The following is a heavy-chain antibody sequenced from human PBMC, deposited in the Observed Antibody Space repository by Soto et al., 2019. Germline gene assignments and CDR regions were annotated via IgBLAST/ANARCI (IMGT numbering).Heavy chain of an antibody. CDR2: IYYSWNT. D-gene: IGHD6-19*01. CDR3: AKLGYSSGWYFPY. J-gene: IGHJ4*02. CDR1: GGSIRSVGCC. V-gene: IGHV4-61*08. Sequence: TICLTCTVAGGSIRSVGCCWICIRQHPGKGLEWIGYIYYSWNTNYNPSLKSRVTISVDTSKNQFSLKLSSVTAADTAVYYCAKLGYSSGWYFPYWGQGTLVTVSS.